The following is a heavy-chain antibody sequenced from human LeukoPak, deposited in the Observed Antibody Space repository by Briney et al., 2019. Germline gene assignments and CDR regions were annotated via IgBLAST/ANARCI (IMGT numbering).Heavy chain of an antibody. Sequence: PWGSLRLSCAASGFTFSSYAMSWARQAPGKGLEWVSVISGSGTNTYYADSVKGRFIISRDNSKNTLYLQMNSLRAEDTAVYYCAKDRSSWYGSNAFDYWGQGTLVTVSS. V-gene: IGHV3-23*01. CDR1: GFTFSSYA. CDR2: ISGSGTNT. J-gene: IGHJ4*02. CDR3: AKDRSSWYGSNAFDY. D-gene: IGHD6-13*01.